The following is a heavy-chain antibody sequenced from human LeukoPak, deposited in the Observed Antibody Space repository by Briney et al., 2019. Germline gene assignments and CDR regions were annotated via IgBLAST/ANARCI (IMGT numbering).Heavy chain of an antibody. Sequence: GASVKVSCKASGYTFTSYYMHWVRQAPGQGLEWMGIINPSGGSTSYAQKFQGRVTMTRDTSTSTVYMELSSLRSEDTAVYYCATRSPRSIVVPAAYYYYYYYMDVWGKGTTVTVSS. CDR1: GYTFTSYY. D-gene: IGHD2-2*01. CDR3: ATRSPRSIVVPAAYYYYYYYMDV. CDR2: INPSGGST. V-gene: IGHV1-46*01. J-gene: IGHJ6*03.